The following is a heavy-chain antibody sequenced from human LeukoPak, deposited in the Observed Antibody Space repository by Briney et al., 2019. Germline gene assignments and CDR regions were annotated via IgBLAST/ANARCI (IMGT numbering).Heavy chain of an antibody. CDR3: AGGGVVPAAILVGNYYGMDV. D-gene: IGHD2-2*01. CDR2: INDSGST. Sequence: SETLSLTCAVYGGSFSGYYWSWIRQPPGKGLEWIGEINDSGSTNYNPSLKSRVTISVDTSKNQFSLKLSSVTAADTAVYYCAGGGVVPAAILVGNYYGMDVWDQGTTVTVSS. CDR1: GGSFSGYY. J-gene: IGHJ6*02. V-gene: IGHV4-34*01.